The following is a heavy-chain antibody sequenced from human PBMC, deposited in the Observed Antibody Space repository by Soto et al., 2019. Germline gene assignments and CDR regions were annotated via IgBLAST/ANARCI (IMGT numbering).Heavy chain of an antibody. D-gene: IGHD1-26*01. CDR3: ARDGGSYLPTYYYYGMDV. Sequence: TGGSLRLSCAASGFTFSSYEMNWVRQAPGKGLEWVSYISSSGSTIYYADSVKGRFTISRDNAKNSLYLQMNSLRAEDTAVYYCARDGGSYLPTYYYYGMDVWGQGTTVTVSS. J-gene: IGHJ6*02. V-gene: IGHV3-48*03. CDR1: GFTFSSYE. CDR2: ISSSGSTI.